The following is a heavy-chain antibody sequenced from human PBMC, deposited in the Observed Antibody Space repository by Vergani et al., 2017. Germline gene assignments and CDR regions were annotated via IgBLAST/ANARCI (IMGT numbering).Heavy chain of an antibody. CDR1: GYTFTGYY. J-gene: IGHJ4*02. V-gene: IGHV1-2*02. CDR3: ATGNWNDVADH. CDR2: INPNSGGT. Sequence: QVQLVQSGAEVKKPGASVKVSCKASGYTFTGYYMHWVRQAPGQGLEWMGWINPNSGGTNYVQKFQGRVTMTRDTLITTAYMELSRLKSDDTAVYYCATGNWNDVADHWGQGTLVNVSS. D-gene: IGHD1-20*01.